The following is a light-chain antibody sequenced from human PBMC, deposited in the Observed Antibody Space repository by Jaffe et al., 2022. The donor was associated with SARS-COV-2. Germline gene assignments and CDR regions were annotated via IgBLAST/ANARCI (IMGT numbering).Light chain of an antibody. CDR1: QSVASK. Sequence: EVVMTQSPPNLSVSPGESATLSCRASQSVASKLAWYQQKPGQAPRLLIYGVSTRATDIPARFSGSGSGTEFTLTISSLQSDDFALYYCQQYNDWPRSFGQGTKVEIK. CDR2: GVS. J-gene: IGKJ1*01. V-gene: IGKV3-15*01. CDR3: QQYNDWPRS.